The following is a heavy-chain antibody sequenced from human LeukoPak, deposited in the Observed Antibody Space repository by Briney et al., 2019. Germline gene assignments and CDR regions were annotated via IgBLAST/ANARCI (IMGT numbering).Heavy chain of an antibody. J-gene: IGHJ5*02. CDR1: GYTFTGYY. CDR2: INPNSGGT. D-gene: IGHD1-14*01. CDR3: ARVSSPLQYNWFDP. Sequence: GASVKVSCKASGYTFTGYYIHWVRQAPGQGLEWMGRINPNSGGTNYAQKFQGRVTMTRDTSISSVYMELSRLRSDDTAVYCCARVSSPLQYNWFDPWGQGTLVTVSS. V-gene: IGHV1-2*06.